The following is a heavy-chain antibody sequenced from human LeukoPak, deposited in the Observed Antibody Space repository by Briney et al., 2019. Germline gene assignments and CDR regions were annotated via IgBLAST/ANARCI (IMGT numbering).Heavy chain of an antibody. V-gene: IGHV4-4*09. Sequence: SETLSPTCTVSGGSISSYYWSWIRQPPGKGLEWIGYIYTSGSTNYNPSLKSRVTISVDTSKNQFSLKLSSVTAADTAVYYCAREPITMVRGIWHFYYYYGMDVWGQGTTVTVSS. CDR1: GGSISSYY. D-gene: IGHD3-10*01. J-gene: IGHJ6*02. CDR3: AREPITMVRGIWHFYYYYGMDV. CDR2: IYTSGST.